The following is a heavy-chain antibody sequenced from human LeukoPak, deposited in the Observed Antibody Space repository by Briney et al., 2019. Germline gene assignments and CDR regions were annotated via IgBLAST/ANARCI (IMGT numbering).Heavy chain of an antibody. CDR1: GFTVSSNY. J-gene: IGHJ4*02. CDR2: IYGGGTT. Sequence: PGGSLRLSCAASGFTVSSNYISWVRQAPGKGLEWVSVIYGGGTTSYADSVKGRFTNSRDNSKNTVYLQMNSLRADDTAVYYCGRDGSSRPSDYWGQGTLVTVSS. D-gene: IGHD6-13*01. CDR3: GRDGSSRPSDY. V-gene: IGHV3-53*01.